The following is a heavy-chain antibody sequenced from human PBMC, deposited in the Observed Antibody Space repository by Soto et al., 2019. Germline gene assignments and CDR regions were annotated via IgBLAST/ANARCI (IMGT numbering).Heavy chain of an antibody. CDR3: ALWEHWVSNSYYHGLDV. CDR2: IKTNTEGGTL. Sequence: GGSLSLSCSASGFSFSSAWMTWVRQAPGKGLEWVGRIKTNTEGGTLDYGAPVKGRFTISRDDSKNTLYLQMNSLRVEDTAVYLCALWEHWVSNSYYHGLDVWGQGTTVTVSS. V-gene: IGHV3-15*01. J-gene: IGHJ6*02. CDR1: GFSFSSAW. D-gene: IGHD1-26*01.